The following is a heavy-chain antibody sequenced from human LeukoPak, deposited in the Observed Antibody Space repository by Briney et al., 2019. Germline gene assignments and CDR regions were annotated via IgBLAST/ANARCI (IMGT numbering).Heavy chain of an antibody. J-gene: IGHJ6*02. CDR3: ARGPVSSHGMDV. CDR1: GYTFTSYD. V-gene: IGHV1-8*01. CDR2: KNPNSGRT. Sequence: ASLRVSCKASGYTFTSYDINWVRQATGQGLEWMGFKNPNSGRTGFAQKFQGRFTMTTDTSTSTAYMELSSLTSEDTAVYYCARGPVSSHGMDVWGQGTTVTVSS.